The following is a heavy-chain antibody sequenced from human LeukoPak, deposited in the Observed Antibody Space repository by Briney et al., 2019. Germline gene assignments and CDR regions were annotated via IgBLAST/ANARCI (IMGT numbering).Heavy chain of an antibody. Sequence: GGSLRLSCAASGFTFSSYAMRWVRQAPGKGLEWVSAISGSGGSTYYADSVKGRFTISRDNSKNTLYLQMNSLRAEDTAVYYCAKTVPSRITMNRLGYFDYWGQGTLVTVSS. J-gene: IGHJ4*02. CDR2: ISGSGGST. CDR1: GFTFSSYA. CDR3: AKTVPSRITMNRLGYFDY. D-gene: IGHD3-22*01. V-gene: IGHV3-23*01.